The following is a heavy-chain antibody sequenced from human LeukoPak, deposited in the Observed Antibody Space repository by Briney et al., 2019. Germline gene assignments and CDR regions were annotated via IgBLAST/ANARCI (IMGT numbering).Heavy chain of an antibody. Sequence: PSETLSLTCAVYGGSFSGYYWSWIRQPPGKGLEWIGEINHSGSTNYNPSLKSRVTISVDTSKNQFSLKLSSVTAADTAVYYCAEGIGPGVYFDYWGQGTLVTVSS. J-gene: IGHJ4*02. CDR3: AEGIGPGVYFDY. CDR2: INHSGST. D-gene: IGHD3-10*01. V-gene: IGHV4-34*01. CDR1: GGSFSGYY.